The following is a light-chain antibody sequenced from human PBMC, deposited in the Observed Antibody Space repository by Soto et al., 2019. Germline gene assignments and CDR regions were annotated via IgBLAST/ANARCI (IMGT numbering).Light chain of an antibody. CDR1: QSVSSSF. V-gene: IGKV3-20*01. CDR3: QQYDSSPWT. Sequence: EIVLTQSPGTLSLSPGDRVTLSCRASQSVSSSFLAWYQQKPGQAPRLLIYGASSRATGIPGRFSGSGSGTDFTLTISRLEPEDFAVYYCQQYDSSPWTFGQGTKVEIK. J-gene: IGKJ1*01. CDR2: GAS.